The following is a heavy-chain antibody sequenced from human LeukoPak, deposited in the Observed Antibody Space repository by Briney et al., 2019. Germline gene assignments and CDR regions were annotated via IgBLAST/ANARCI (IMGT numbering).Heavy chain of an antibody. CDR3: AREGDSSSAGWFDP. J-gene: IGHJ5*02. CDR2: IYHSGIT. CDR1: GYSISSGYY. Sequence: KTSETLSLTCTVSGYSISSGYYWGWIRPPPGKGLEWIGSIYHSGITYYNPSLKSRVTISVDTSKNQFSLKLSSVTAADTAVYYCAREGDSSSAGWFDPWGQGTLVTVSS. V-gene: IGHV4-38-2*02. D-gene: IGHD6-13*01.